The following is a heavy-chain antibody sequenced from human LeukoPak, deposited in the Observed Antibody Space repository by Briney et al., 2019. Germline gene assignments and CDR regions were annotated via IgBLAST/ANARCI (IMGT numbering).Heavy chain of an antibody. CDR2: ISYDGSKE. J-gene: IGHJ4*02. Sequence: GGSLRLSCAASGFSFSSYGMHWVRQAPGKGLEWVAVISYDGSKEYYADSVKGRFTISGDNSKNTLYLQMNSLRAEDTAVYYCATNEYSYASAYYFDYWGQGTLVTVSS. D-gene: IGHD5-18*01. V-gene: IGHV3-30*03. CDR3: ATNEYSYASAYYFDY. CDR1: GFSFSSYG.